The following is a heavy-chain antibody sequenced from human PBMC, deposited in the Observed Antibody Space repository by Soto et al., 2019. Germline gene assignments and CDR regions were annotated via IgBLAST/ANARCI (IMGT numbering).Heavy chain of an antibody. V-gene: IGHV3-13*04. CDR2: IVTTGDT. D-gene: IGHD3-22*01. CDR1: GFTFSSYD. CDR3: ARAIGPTIFDS. J-gene: IGHJ4*02. Sequence: GGSLRLSCSASGFTFSSYDMPWVRQGTGKGLEWVSAIVTTGDTYYAGSLKGRFTISRETAKNSLYLQMNSLSAGDTAIYFCARAIGPTIFDSWGQGTLVTVSS.